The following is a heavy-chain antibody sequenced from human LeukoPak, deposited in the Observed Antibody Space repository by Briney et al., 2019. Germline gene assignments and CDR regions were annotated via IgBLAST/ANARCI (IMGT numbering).Heavy chain of an antibody. CDR1: GYTFTSYY. V-gene: IGHV1-46*01. CDR3: ARDPGHSSGYYYYYMDV. D-gene: IGHD6-25*01. CDR2: INPSGGST. J-gene: IGHJ6*03. Sequence: ASVKVSCKASGYTFTSYYMHWVRQAPGQGLEWMGIINPSGGSTSYAQKFQGRVTMTRDMSTSTVYMELSSLRSEDTAVYYCARDPGHSSGYYYYYMDVWGKGTTVTVSS.